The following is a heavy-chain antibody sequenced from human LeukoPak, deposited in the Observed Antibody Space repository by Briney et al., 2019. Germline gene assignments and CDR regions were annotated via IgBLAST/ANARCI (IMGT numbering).Heavy chain of an antibody. CDR2: LFSDGITQ. CDR1: GFTLSGFG. CDR3: ATHRGIFYNGHLES. J-gene: IGHJ4*02. V-gene: IGHV3-33*01. Sequence: GGSLRLSCAASGFTLSGFGMHWVREAPGKGLEWVAILFSDGITQYYADSVRGRFTVSRDTFKNTLYLQMNNVRAEDTAMYYCATHRGIFYNGHLESWGQGTLITVSS. D-gene: IGHD1-14*01.